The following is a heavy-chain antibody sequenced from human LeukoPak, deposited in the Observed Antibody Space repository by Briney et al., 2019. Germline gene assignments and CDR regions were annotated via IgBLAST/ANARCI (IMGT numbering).Heavy chain of an antibody. D-gene: IGHD2-21*02. CDR2: ITTGGGNT. CDR3: ARGGGDGPFYY. Sequence: GGSLRLSCAASGFTFSSYAMSWVRQAPGKGLKWVSTITTGGGNTYYADSVRGRFTVSRDNSKSTLFLQMNSLRAEDASVYYCARGGGDGPFYYWGQGTLVTVSS. V-gene: IGHV3-23*01. J-gene: IGHJ4*02. CDR1: GFTFSSYA.